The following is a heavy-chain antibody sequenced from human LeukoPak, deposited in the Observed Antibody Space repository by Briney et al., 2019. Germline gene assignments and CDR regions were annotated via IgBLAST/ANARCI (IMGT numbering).Heavy chain of an antibody. V-gene: IGHV4-31*03. CDR3: ARHRGRYYDSGSYYYFDY. CDR1: GGSISSGAFY. D-gene: IGHD3-10*01. Sequence: SQTLSLTCTVSGGSISSGAFYWNWIRQHPGKGLEWVGYIYYSGSSSYNPSLKSRVTISVDTSKNQFSLKLSSVTAADTAVYYCARHRGRYYDSGSYYYFDYWGQGTLVTVSS. J-gene: IGHJ4*02. CDR2: IYYSGSS.